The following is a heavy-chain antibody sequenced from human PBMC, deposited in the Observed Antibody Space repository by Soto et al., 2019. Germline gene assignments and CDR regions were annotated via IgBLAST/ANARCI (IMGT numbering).Heavy chain of an antibody. CDR3: ARMSTGADFDY. J-gene: IGHJ4*02. V-gene: IGHV2-26*01. Sequence: QVTLKESGPVLVKPTETLTLTCTVSGFSLSNARMGVSWIRQPPGKALEWLAHIFSGDEKSYSTSLKSRLTISKDTSKSQVVLIMTNMDPVDTATYYCARMSTGADFDYWGQGTLVTVSS. CDR1: GFSLSNARMG. CDR2: IFSGDEK. D-gene: IGHD1-1*01.